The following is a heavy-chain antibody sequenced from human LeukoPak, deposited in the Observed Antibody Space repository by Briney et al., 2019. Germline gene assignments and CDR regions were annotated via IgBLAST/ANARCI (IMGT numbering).Heavy chain of an antibody. D-gene: IGHD1-26*01. V-gene: IGHV1-69*04. CDR3: AREEWELTFDY. CDR2: IIPILGIA. J-gene: IGHJ4*02. CDR1: GGTFSSYA. Sequence: ASVKVSCKASGGTFSSYAISWVRQAPGQGLEWMGRIIPILGIANYAQKFQGRVTITADKSTSTAYMELSSLRSEDTAVYYCAREEWELTFDYWGQGTLVTVSS.